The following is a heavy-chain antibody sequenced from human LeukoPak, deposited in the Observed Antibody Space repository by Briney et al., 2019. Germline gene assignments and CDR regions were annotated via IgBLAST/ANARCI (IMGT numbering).Heavy chain of an antibody. Sequence: SETLSLTCTASGGSISSSSYYWGWIRQPPGKGLEWIGSIYYSGSTYYNPSLKSRVTISVDTSKNQFSLKLSSVTAADTAVYYCARDEKAGGPFDPWGQGTLVTVSS. D-gene: IGHD2-15*01. CDR1: GGSISSSSYY. J-gene: IGHJ5*02. CDR2: IYYSGST. CDR3: ARDEKAGGPFDP. V-gene: IGHV4-39*07.